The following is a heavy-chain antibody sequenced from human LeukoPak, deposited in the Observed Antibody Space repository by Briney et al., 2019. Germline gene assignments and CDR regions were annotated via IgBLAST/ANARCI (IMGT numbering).Heavy chain of an antibody. CDR3: ARDWSESGIAVADYFDY. D-gene: IGHD6-19*01. CDR2: IKPSGGDT. V-gene: IGHV1-46*01. CDR1: GYTFTSFY. J-gene: IGHJ4*02. Sequence: ASVKVSCKASGYTFTSFYIHWVRQAPGQGLEWMGIIKPSGGDTSHAQKFQARVTLTRDTSTSTVYMELSSLRSEDTAIYYCARDWSESGIAVADYFDYWGQGTLVTVSS.